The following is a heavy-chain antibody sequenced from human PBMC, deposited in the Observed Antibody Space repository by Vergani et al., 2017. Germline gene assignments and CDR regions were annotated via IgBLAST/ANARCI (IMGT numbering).Heavy chain of an antibody. CDR3: AGDSSYDDVWGSYRPDWFDP. J-gene: IGHJ5*02. CDR2: ISISFSYI. D-gene: IGHD3-16*02. Sequence: EVQLVESGGGVVKPGGSLRLSCAASGFTFSSYSMNWVRQAPGKGLEWVSSISISFSYIYYADSVKGRFTISRDNAKNSLHRQMNSLRAEDTAVYYCAGDSSYDDVWGSYRPDWFDPWGQGTLVTVSS. CDR1: GFTFSSYS. V-gene: IGHV3-21*01.